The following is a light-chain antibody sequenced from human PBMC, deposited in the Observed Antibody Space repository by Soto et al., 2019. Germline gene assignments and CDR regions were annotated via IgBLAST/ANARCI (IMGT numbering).Light chain of an antibody. CDR1: SSDIDTYNY. CDR3: CSYAGGTTSYVV. CDR2: EVT. J-gene: IGLJ2*01. V-gene: IGLV2-23*02. Sequence: QSALTQPASVSGSPGQSITISCTGTSSDIDTYNYVSWYQQHPGKAPKLIIYEVTNRPSGVSNRFSGSKSGDTASLTISGLQAEDESDYYCCSYAGGTTSYVVFGRGTKVTVL.